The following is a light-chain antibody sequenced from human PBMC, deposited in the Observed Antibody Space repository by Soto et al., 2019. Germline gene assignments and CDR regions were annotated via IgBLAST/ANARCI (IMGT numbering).Light chain of an antibody. CDR2: SNN. V-gene: IGLV1-44*01. CDR1: SSNIGSNT. CDR3: AAGDDSLNGLYV. J-gene: IGLJ1*01. Sequence: QSVLTQPPSASGTPGQRVTISCSGSSSNIGSNTVNWYQQLPGTAPKLLIYSNNQRPSGVPDRSSGSKSGTSASLAISGLQSEDEADYYCAAGDDSLNGLYVFGTGTKVTVL.